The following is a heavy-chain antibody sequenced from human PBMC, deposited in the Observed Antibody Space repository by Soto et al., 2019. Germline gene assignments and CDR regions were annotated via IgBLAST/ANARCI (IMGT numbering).Heavy chain of an antibody. V-gene: IGHV3-30-3*01. D-gene: IGHD3-16*01. Sequence: GGSLRLSCAASGFTFSSYAMHWVRQAPGKGLEWVAVISYDGSNKYYADSVKGRFTISRDNSKNTLYLQMNSLRAEDTAVYYCAGGPGATLDYWGQGTLVTVSS. J-gene: IGHJ4*02. CDR3: AGGPGATLDY. CDR2: ISYDGSNK. CDR1: GFTFSSYA.